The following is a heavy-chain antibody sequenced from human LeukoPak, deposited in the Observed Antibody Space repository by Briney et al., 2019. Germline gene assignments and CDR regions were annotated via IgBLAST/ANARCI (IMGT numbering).Heavy chain of an antibody. D-gene: IGHD3-22*01. CDR2: IHSSGNYI. Sequence: GGSLRLSCRASASGDDFTSHSMNWVRQAPGKGLKWISYIHSSGNYIFDAASVKGRFTVSRDNARNSLYLQMNSLRVEDTAMYYCARDQGSMIVVRTTNWYFDLWGRGTLVTVSS. CDR3: ARDQGSMIVVRTTNWYFDL. V-gene: IGHV3-21*05. J-gene: IGHJ2*01. CDR1: ASGDDFTSHS.